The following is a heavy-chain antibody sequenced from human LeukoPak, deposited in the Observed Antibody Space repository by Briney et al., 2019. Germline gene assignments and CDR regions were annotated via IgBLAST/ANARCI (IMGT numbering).Heavy chain of an antibody. CDR3: ARDYVGFGLKDY. J-gene: IGHJ4*02. D-gene: IGHD3-10*01. Sequence: GGSLRLSCAASGFTFSDYYMSWIRQAPGKGLEWVSSISSSSSYIYYADSVKGRFTISRDNAKNSLYLQMNSLRAEDTAVYYCARDYVGFGLKDYWGQGTLVTVSS. V-gene: IGHV3-11*06. CDR2: ISSSSSYI. CDR1: GFTFSDYY.